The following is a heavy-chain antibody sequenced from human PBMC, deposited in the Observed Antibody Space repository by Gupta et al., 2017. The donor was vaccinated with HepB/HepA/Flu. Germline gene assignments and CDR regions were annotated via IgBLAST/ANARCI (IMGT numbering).Heavy chain of an antibody. V-gene: IGHV4-61*01. J-gene: IGHJ6*03. CDR3: ARDFQWELGDYMDV. D-gene: IGHD1-26*01. CDR1: GGSFSSGSYY. CDR2: IYYSGST. Sequence: QVQLQESGPGLGNPSEPLSLTCTVSGGSFSSGSYYWTWFRQPPGKGLEWIGYIYYSGSTNYNPSLKSRVTISVDTSKNQFSLKLSSVTAADTAVYYCARDFQWELGDYMDVWGKGTTVTVSS.